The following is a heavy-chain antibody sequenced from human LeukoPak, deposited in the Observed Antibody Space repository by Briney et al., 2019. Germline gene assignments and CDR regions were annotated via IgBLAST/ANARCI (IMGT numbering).Heavy chain of an antibody. CDR1: GGSIGSYH. Sequence: PSETLSLTCSVSGGSIGSYHWSWIRQPPGKGLEWIGHVHYTWNAKYNPSVKSRVTISLDRSSNQFSLRLSSVSAADTAVYYCARVASKGGMDVWGQGTTVTVSS. V-gene: IGHV4-59*01. CDR2: VHYTWNA. D-gene: IGHD5/OR15-5a*01. CDR3: ARVASKGGMDV. J-gene: IGHJ6*02.